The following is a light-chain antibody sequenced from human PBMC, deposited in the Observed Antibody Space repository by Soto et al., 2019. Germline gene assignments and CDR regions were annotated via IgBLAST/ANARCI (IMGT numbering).Light chain of an antibody. V-gene: IGLV7-46*01. CDR2: DTS. CDR1: AGAVTSGQY. J-gene: IGLJ3*02. CDR3: LLSYNGVQV. Sequence: QAVVTQEPSLTVSPGGTVTLTCGSSAGAVTSGQYPFWFQQKPGQAPKTLIYDTSRRHSWTPARFSGSLLGGKAALTLSGTLPEDEAEYYCLLSYNGVQVFGGGTKLTVL.